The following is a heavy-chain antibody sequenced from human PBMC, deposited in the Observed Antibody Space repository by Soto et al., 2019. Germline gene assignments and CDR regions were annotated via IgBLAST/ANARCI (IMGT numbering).Heavy chain of an antibody. V-gene: IGHV3-30*18. CDR2: MSHDGSAK. CDR3: AKDGESGSGGLYRYFDS. Sequence: GGSLRLSCTASGFTFSDYAMHWVRQAPGKGLEWVAVMSHDGSAKYHADSVKGRFTISRDNSNNTLYLQISSLITEDTAVYSCAKDGESGSGGLYRYFDSWGQGTLVTVSS. CDR1: GFTFSDYA. D-gene: IGHD6-19*01. J-gene: IGHJ4*02.